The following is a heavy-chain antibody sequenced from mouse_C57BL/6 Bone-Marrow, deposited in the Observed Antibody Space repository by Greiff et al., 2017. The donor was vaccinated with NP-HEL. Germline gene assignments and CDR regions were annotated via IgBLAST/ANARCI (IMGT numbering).Heavy chain of an antibody. J-gene: IGHJ2*01. CDR1: GYSFTGYY. CDR2: INPSTGGT. CDR3: ARGNDGY. Sequence: EVQLQQSGPELVKPGASVKISCKASGYSFTGYYMNWVKQSPEKSLEWIGEINPSTGGTTYNQKFKAKATLTVDKSSSTAYMQLKSLTSEDSAVYYCARGNDGYWGQGTTLTVSS. V-gene: IGHV1-42*01. D-gene: IGHD2-3*01.